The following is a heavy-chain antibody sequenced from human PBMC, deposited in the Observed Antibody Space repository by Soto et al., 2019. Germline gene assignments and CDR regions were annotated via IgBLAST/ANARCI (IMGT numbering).Heavy chain of an antibody. D-gene: IGHD3-3*01. CDR2: IYYSGST. Sequence: QVQLQESGPGLVKPSQTLSLTCTVSGGSISSGGYYWSWIRQHPGKGLEWIGYIYYSGSTYYNPSLMSRVTISVDTSKNQFSLKLSSVTAADTAVYYCARTTFYDFWSGYPGALFDYWGQGTLVTVSS. V-gene: IGHV4-31*03. CDR1: GGSISSGGYY. J-gene: IGHJ4*02. CDR3: ARTTFYDFWSGYPGALFDY.